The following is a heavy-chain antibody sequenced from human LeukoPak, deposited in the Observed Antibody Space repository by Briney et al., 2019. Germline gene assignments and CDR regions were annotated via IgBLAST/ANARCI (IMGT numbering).Heavy chain of an antibody. V-gene: IGHV4-30-2*01. CDR1: GGSISSGGYS. J-gene: IGHJ6*02. CDR3: ARDLRSSWYYYGMDV. D-gene: IGHD6-13*01. CDR2: IYHSGST. Sequence: SETLSLTCAVSGGSISSGGYSWSWIRQPPGKGLEWIGYIYHSGSTNYNPSLKSRVTISVDTSKNQFSLKLSSVTAADTAVYYCARDLRSSWYYYGMDVWGQGTTVTVSS.